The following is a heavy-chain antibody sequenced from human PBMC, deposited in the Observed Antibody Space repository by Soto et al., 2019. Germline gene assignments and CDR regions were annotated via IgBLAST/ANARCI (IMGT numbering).Heavy chain of an antibody. Sequence: QVQLVQSGAEVKKPGSSVKVSCKASGGTFSSYAISWVRQAPGQGLEWMGGIIPIFGTANYAQKFQGRVTMTADXXTXTXXMELSSLRSEDTAVYYCARASAADSSGYYLGLFDYWGQGTLVTVSS. D-gene: IGHD3-22*01. J-gene: IGHJ4*02. V-gene: IGHV1-69*12. CDR1: GGTFSSYA. CDR2: IIPIFGTA. CDR3: ARASAADSSGYYLGLFDY.